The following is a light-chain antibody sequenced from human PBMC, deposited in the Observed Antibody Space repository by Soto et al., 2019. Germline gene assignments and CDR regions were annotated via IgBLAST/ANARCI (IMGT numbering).Light chain of an antibody. Sequence: SYELTQSPSVSVDPGQTVSITCGGYNIGSKSVHWYQQRPGQAPVLVVYDDSDRRSGIPERFSGSNSGNTATLTIARVEAGDGADYHCLVWDSRSEHYVFGTGTKVTVL. CDR1: NIGSKS. V-gene: IGLV3-21*02. CDR2: DDS. J-gene: IGLJ1*01. CDR3: LVWDSRSEHYV.